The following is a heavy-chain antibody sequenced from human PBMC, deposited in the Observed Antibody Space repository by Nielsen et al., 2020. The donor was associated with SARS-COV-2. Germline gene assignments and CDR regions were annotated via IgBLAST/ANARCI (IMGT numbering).Heavy chain of an antibody. D-gene: IGHD1-26*01. CDR1: GGSISSYY. CDR2: IYYSGST. V-gene: IGHV4-59*01. J-gene: IGHJ3*02. Sequence: LSLTCTVSGGSISSYYWSWIRQPPGKGLEWIGYIYYSGSTNYNPSLKSRVTISVDTSKNRFSLKLSSVTAADTAVYYCARVRWELLGGAFDIWGQGTMVTVSS. CDR3: ARVRWELLGGAFDI.